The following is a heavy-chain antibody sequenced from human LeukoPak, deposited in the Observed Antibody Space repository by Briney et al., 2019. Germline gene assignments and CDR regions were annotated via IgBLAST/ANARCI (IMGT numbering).Heavy chain of an antibody. CDR2: IKKDGSEK. J-gene: IGHJ4*02. CDR3: ARHLSGVTGYTYGRGIDY. V-gene: IGHV3-7*01. Sequence: PGGSLRLSCAASGFTFSSYEMSWVRQAPGKGLEWVANIKKDGSEKYYVDSVKGRFTISRDNAKTSLYLQMISLRAEDTAVYYCARHLSGVTGYTYGRGIDYWGQGTLVTVSS. CDR1: GFTFSSYE. D-gene: IGHD5-18*01.